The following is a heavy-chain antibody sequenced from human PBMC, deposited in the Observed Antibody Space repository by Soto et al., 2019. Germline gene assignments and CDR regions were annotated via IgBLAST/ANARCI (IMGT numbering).Heavy chain of an antibody. CDR2: ISYDGSNK. CDR3: ASSNHYYYGMDV. Sequence: PGGSLRLSCAASGVTFSSYAMHWVRQAPGKGLEWVAVISYDGSNKYYADSVKGRFTISRDNSKNTLYLQMNSLRAEDTAVYYCASSNHYYYGMDVWGQGTTVTVSS. V-gene: IGHV3-30-3*01. J-gene: IGHJ6*02. CDR1: GVTFSSYA.